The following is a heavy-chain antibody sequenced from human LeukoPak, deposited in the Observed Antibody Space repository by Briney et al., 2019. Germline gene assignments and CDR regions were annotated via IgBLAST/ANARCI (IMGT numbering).Heavy chain of an antibody. Sequence: ASVKVSRKASGYTFTGYYMHWVRQAPGQGLEWMGWINPNSGGTNYAQKFQGRVTMTRDTSISTAYMELSRLRSDDTAVYYCARDFRLPRPGYYYGMDVWGQGTTVTVSS. V-gene: IGHV1-2*02. J-gene: IGHJ6*02. CDR3: ARDFRLPRPGYYYGMDV. D-gene: IGHD6-6*01. CDR2: INPNSGGT. CDR1: GYTFTGYY.